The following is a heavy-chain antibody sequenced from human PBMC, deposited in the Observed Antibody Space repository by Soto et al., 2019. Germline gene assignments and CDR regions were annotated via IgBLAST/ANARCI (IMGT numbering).Heavy chain of an antibody. J-gene: IGHJ3*02. V-gene: IGHV3-30*18. CDR3: AKPYTAMALDAFDI. Sequence: RGSLRLSCAASGLTFSSYGMHWVRQAPGKGLEWVAVISYDGSNKYYADSVKGRFTISRDNSKNTLYLQMNSLRAEDTAVYYCAKPYTAMALDAFDIWGQGTMVTVSS. D-gene: IGHD5-18*01. CDR1: GLTFSSYG. CDR2: ISYDGSNK.